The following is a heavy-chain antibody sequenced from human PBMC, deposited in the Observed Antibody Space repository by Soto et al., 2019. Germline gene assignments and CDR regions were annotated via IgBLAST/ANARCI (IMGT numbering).Heavy chain of an antibody. D-gene: IGHD1-20*01. V-gene: IGHV1-18*01. Sequence: ASVKVSCKASGYTFSSYGINWVRQAPGQGLEWMGWINTYNGNTKYAQMLQGRVSMTTDTSTSTAYMDLRNLKSDDTAVYFCARGPYNWDWSDPWGQGTLVTVSS. CDR2: INTYNGNT. CDR3: ARGPYNWDWSDP. J-gene: IGHJ5*02. CDR1: GYTFSSYG.